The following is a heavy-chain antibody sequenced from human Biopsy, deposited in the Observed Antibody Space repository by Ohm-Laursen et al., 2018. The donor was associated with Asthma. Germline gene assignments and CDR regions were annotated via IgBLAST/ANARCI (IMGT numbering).Heavy chain of an antibody. CDR2: IYSGGTS. J-gene: IGHJ4*02. V-gene: IGHV3-53*01. Sequence: SLRLSCAASGFTVSRDHMFWVRQAPGKGLEWVSVIYSGGTSHTADSARGRFTISRDFSKSTLHLQMHSLRVEDTAVYYCARGDSSGWSHYYFDYWGQGTLVTVSS. CDR1: GFTVSRDH. D-gene: IGHD6-19*01. CDR3: ARGDSSGWSHYYFDY.